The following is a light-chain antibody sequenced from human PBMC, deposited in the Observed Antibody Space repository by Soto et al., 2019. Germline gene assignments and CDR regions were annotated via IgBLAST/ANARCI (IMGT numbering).Light chain of an antibody. CDR1: HSFSSSY. Sequence: EIELTQSPGTLSLSLGERATLSCRASHSFSSSYLACYQQKPGQSPRLLIYGVSTRATGIPARFSGSGSGTEFTLTISSLQSEDLAVYYCQQYNNWPLTFGGGTKVDI. CDR3: QQYNNWPLT. J-gene: IGKJ4*01. CDR2: GVS. V-gene: IGKV3-15*01.